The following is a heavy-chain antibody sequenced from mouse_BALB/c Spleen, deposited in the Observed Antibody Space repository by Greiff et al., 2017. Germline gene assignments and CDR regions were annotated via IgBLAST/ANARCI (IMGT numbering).Heavy chain of an antibody. CDR3: ARSGIYYDYDDGYYYAMDY. CDR2: ISSGSSTI. D-gene: IGHD2-4*01. Sequence: EVQGVESGGGLVQPGGSRKLSCAASGFTFSSFGMHWVRQAPEKGLEWVAYISSGSSTIYYADTVKGRFTISRDNPKNTLFLQMTSLRSEDTAMYYCARSGIYYDYDDGYYYAMDYWGQGTSVTVSS. J-gene: IGHJ4*01. V-gene: IGHV5-17*02. CDR1: GFTFSSFG.